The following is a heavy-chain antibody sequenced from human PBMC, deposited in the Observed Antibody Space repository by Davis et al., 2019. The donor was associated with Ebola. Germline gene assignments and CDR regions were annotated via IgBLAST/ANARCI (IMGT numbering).Heavy chain of an antibody. CDR2: IKQDGSEK. CDR3: ARDQPFVAVANY. V-gene: IGHV3-7*01. D-gene: IGHD6-19*01. CDR1: GFTFSSYW. J-gene: IGHJ4*02. Sequence: GESLKISCAASGFTFSSYWMSWVRQAPGKGLEWVANIKQDGSEKYYVDSVKGRFTISRDNAKNSLYLQMNSLRAGDTAVYYCARDQPFVAVANYWGQGTLVTVSS.